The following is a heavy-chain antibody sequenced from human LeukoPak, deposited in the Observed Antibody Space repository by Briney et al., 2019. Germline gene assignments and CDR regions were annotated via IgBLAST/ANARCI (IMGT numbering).Heavy chain of an antibody. J-gene: IGHJ4*02. V-gene: IGHV3-23*01. CDR2: ISDSGAYT. CDR1: GFTFSSCA. Sequence: GGTLRLSCAASGFTFSSCAMSWLRQAPGKGLEWVSAISDSGAYTYYADSVKGRFTISRDNSKNTLYLQMNSLRAEDTAVYYCATLPNYSYGHPYYFDSWGQGTLVTVSS. D-gene: IGHD5-18*01. CDR3: ATLPNYSYGHPYYFDS.